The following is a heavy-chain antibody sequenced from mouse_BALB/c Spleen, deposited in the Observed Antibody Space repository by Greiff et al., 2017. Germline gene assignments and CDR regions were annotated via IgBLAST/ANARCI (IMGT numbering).Heavy chain of an antibody. Sequence: EVQRVESGGGLVKPGGSLKLSCAASGFTFSSYTMSWVRQTPEKRLEWVATISSGGSYTYYPDSVKGRFTISRDNAKNTLYLQMSSLKSEDTAMYYCTRDWYYFDYWGQGTTLTVSS. CDR3: TRDWYYFDY. CDR1: GFTFSSYT. J-gene: IGHJ2*01. V-gene: IGHV5-6-4*01. CDR2: ISSGGSYT.